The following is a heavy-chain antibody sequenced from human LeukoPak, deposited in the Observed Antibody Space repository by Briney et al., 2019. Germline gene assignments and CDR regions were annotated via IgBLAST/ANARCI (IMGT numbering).Heavy chain of an antibody. V-gene: IGHV3-30*18. CDR2: ISRDGTNR. CDR1: GFNFNTYG. CDR3: AKELVVVRGYYNYFYPLDV. D-gene: IGHD2-2*01. J-gene: IGHJ6*02. Sequence: GGSLRLSCAASGFNFNTYGMHWVRQAPGKGLEWLAAISRDGTNRHYVGSVKGRFTISRDNSKNTLYLQMNSLGPEDTATYFCAKELVVVRGYYNYFYPLDVWGQGTTVSVSS.